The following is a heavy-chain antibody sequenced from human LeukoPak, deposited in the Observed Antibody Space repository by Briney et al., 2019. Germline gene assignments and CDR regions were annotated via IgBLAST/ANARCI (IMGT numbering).Heavy chain of an antibody. Sequence: GSLRLSCEASGFTFSNYSMNWVGQAQGKGLEWVSSISGSSSYIYYADSLKGRFTISRDNAKNSLYLQMNSLTAEDTALYYCARGYSGWSSWGQGTLVTVSS. V-gene: IGHV3-21*01. CDR3: ARGYSGWSS. CDR1: GFTFSNYS. D-gene: IGHD6-19*01. CDR2: ISGSSSYI. J-gene: IGHJ5*02.